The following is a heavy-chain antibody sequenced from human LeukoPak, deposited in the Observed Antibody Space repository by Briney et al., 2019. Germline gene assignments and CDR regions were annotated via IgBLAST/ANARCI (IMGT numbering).Heavy chain of an antibody. CDR1: GFTFSSYS. V-gene: IGHV3-21*01. CDR2: ISSSSNYI. Sequence: GGSLRLSCAASGFTFSSYSMNWVRQAPGKGLEWVSSISSSSNYIYYADSVKGRFTISRDNAKNSLYLQMNSLRAEDTAVYYCARERYCSGGSCYDSGNWFDPWGQGTLVTVSS. J-gene: IGHJ5*02. D-gene: IGHD2-15*01. CDR3: ARERYCSGGSCYDSGNWFDP.